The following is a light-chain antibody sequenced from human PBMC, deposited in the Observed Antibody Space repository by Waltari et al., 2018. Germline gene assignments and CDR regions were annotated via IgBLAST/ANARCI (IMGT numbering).Light chain of an antibody. CDR1: QNIRTH. CDR3: QQSFSSPWT. CDR2: AAS. V-gene: IGKV1-39*01. Sequence: DIQMTQSPSSLSASVGDTVTVTCQASQNIRTHLNWYQQKPTTAHKLLIYAASTLHRGVPSRFSGSGSETDFTLTVTNLQPDDFAIYFCQQSFSSPWTFGQGTRV. J-gene: IGKJ1*01.